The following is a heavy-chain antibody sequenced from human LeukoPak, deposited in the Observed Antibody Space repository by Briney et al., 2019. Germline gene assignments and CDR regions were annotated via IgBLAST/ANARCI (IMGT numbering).Heavy chain of an antibody. Sequence: ASVKVSCKASGGIFSSYTISWVRQAPGQGLEWMGRIIPILGIANYAQKFQGRVTITADKSTSTAYMELSSLRSEDTAVYYCARASSSGYYYMDVWGKGTTVTVSS. CDR3: ARASSSGYYYMDV. V-gene: IGHV1-69*02. J-gene: IGHJ6*03. CDR2: IIPILGIA. D-gene: IGHD3-10*01. CDR1: GGIFSSYT.